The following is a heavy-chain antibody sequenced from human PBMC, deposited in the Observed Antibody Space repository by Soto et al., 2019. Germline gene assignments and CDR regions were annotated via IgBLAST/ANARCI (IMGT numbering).Heavy chain of an antibody. CDR1: GGSISSGGYY. J-gene: IGHJ4*02. V-gene: IGHV4-31*03. D-gene: IGHD1-1*01. CDR2: IYYSGST. CDR3: AIYWNDGARYFDY. Sequence: PSETLSLTCTVSGGSISSGGYYWSWIRQHPGKGLEWIGYIYYSGSTYYNPSLKSRVTISVDTSKNQFSLKLSSVTAADTAVYYCAIYWNDGARYFDYWGQGTLVTVSS.